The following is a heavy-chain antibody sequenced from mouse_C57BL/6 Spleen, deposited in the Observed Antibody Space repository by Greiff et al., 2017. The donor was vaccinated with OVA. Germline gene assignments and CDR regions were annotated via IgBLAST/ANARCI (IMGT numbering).Heavy chain of an antibody. D-gene: IGHD1-1*02. CDR1: GFTFSSYA. V-gene: IGHV5-9-1*02. J-gene: IGHJ1*03. CDR3: TRDYGFDV. CDR2: ISSGGDYI. Sequence: DVMFVESGEGLVKPGGSLKLSCAASGFTFSSYAMSWVRQTPEKRLEWVAYISSGGDYIYYADTVKGRFTISRDNARNTLYLQMSSLKAEDTAMYYCTRDYGFDVWGTGTTVTVSS.